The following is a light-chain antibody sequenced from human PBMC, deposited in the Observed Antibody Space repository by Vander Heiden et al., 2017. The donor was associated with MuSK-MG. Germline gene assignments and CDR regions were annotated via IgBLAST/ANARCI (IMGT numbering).Light chain of an antibody. Sequence: DIQMTQSPSTLSASVGDRVTITCRASQSISSWLAWYQQKPGKAPKLLIYDASSLESGVPSRFSGGGSGTEFTLTISSLQPDDFATYYCQQYNSYSRTFGPGTKVDIK. CDR3: QQYNSYSRT. J-gene: IGKJ3*01. V-gene: IGKV1-5*01. CDR2: DAS. CDR1: QSISSW.